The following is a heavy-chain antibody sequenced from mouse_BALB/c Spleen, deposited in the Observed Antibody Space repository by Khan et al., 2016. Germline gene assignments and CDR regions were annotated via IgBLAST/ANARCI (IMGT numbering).Heavy chain of an antibody. CDR3: ARDCDYDGDWYFDV. J-gene: IGHJ1*01. D-gene: IGHD2-4*01. Sequence: QIQLVQSGPELKKPGETVKISCKASGYTFTNYGMNWVKQAPGKGLKWMGWMNTYTGEPTYADDFKGRFAFSLKTSARTAYLQINNLKNEETATYFCARDCDYDGDWYFDVWGAGTTVTVSS. CDR1: GYTFTNYG. V-gene: IGHV9-3-1*01. CDR2: MNTYTGEP.